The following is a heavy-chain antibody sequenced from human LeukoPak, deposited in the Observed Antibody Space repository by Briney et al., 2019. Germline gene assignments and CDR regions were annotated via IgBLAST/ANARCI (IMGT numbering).Heavy chain of an antibody. CDR2: IYYSGST. J-gene: IGHJ5*02. D-gene: IGHD3-3*01. CDR3: ARAARDTIFGVVTAFDP. Sequence: PSEILSLTCTVSGGSISSYYWSWIRQPPGKGLEWIGYIYYSGSTNYNPSLKSRVTISVDTSKNQFSLKLSSVTAADTAVYYCARAARDTIFGVVTAFDPWGQGTLVTVSS. V-gene: IGHV4-59*01. CDR1: GGSISSYY.